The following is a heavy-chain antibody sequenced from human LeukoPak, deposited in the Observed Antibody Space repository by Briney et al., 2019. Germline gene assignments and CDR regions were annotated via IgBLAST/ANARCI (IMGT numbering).Heavy chain of an antibody. Sequence: SETLSLTCTVSGGSISSGGYYWSWIRQHPGKGLEWIGYIYYSGSTYYNPSLKSRVTISVDTPKNQFSLKLSSVTAADTAVYYCARDPYSSTAYFDSWGQGTLVTVSS. V-gene: IGHV4-31*03. J-gene: IGHJ4*02. CDR2: IYYSGST. D-gene: IGHD2-2*01. CDR1: GGSISSGGYY. CDR3: ARDPYSSTAYFDS.